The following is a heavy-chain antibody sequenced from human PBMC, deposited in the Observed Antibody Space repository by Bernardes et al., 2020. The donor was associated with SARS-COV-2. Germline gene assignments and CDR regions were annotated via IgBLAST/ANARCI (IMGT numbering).Heavy chain of an antibody. CDR2: INHSGST. V-gene: IGHV4-34*01. J-gene: IGHJ3*02. CDR3: ARTYYYDSSGYYYRVDAFDI. Sequence: SETLSLTCAVYGGSFSGYYWSWIRQPPGKGLEWIGEINHSGSTNYNPSLKSRVTISVDTSKNQFSLKLSSVTAADTAVYYCARTYYYDSSGYYYRVDAFDIWGQGTMVTVSS. CDR1: GGSFSGYY. D-gene: IGHD3-22*01.